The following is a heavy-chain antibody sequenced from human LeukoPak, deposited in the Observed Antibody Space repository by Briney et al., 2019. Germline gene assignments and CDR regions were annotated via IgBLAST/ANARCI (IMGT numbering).Heavy chain of an antibody. CDR2: INPNSGGT. Sequence: ASVKVSCKASGYTFTGYYMHWVRQAPGQGLEWMGWINPNSGGTNYAQEFQGRVTMTRDTSITTAYMELSRLRSDDTAVYYCARGGALYYDFWDWGQGTLVTVSS. J-gene: IGHJ4*02. D-gene: IGHD3-3*01. CDR1: GYTFTGYY. V-gene: IGHV1-2*02. CDR3: ARGGALYYDFWD.